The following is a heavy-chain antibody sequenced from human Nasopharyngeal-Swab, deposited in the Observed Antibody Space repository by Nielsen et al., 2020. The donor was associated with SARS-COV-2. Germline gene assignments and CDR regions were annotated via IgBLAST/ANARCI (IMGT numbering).Heavy chain of an antibody. Sequence: ASVKVSCKASGGTFSSYAMNWVRQAPGQGLEWMGWINTNTGNPTYAQGFTGRFVFSLDTSVSTAYLQISSLKAEDTAVYYCARDGLSLQYSSGWYGWFDPWGQGTLVTASS. CDR1: GGTFSSYA. J-gene: IGHJ5*02. D-gene: IGHD6-19*01. CDR3: ARDGLSLQYSSGWYGWFDP. CDR2: INTNTGNP. V-gene: IGHV7-4-1*02.